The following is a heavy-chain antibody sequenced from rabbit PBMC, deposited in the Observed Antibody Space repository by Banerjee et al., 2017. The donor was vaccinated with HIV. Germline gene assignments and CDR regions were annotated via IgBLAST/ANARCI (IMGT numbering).Heavy chain of an antibody. Sequence: QSLEESGGDLVKPGASLTLTCTASGFSFSSSYCICWVRQAPGKGLEWIGCIYGGGSGGTYYASWAKGRFTISKTSSTTVTLQMTSLTAADMATYFCARDGSGWGANFNLWGPGTLVTVS. CDR2: IYGGGSGGT. CDR1: GFSFSSSYC. D-gene: IGHD4-1*01. V-gene: IGHV1S40*01. CDR3: ARDGSGWGANFNL. J-gene: IGHJ4*01.